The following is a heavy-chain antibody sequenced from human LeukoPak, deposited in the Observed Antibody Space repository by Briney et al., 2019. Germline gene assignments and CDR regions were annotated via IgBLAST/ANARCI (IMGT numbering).Heavy chain of an antibody. Sequence: SETLSLTCTVSGGSISSYYWSWIRQPPGKGLEWIGYMYYSGSTNYNPSLKSRVTISVDTSKNQFSLKLSSVTAADTAVYYCARSLLWFGELSSNWFDPWGQGTLVTVSS. CDR3: ARSLLWFGELSSNWFDP. CDR1: GGSISSYY. J-gene: IGHJ5*02. D-gene: IGHD3-10*01. V-gene: IGHV4-59*08. CDR2: MYYSGST.